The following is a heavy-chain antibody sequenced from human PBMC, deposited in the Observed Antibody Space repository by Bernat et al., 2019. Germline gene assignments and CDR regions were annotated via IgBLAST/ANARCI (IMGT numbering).Heavy chain of an antibody. CDR2: INPNSGAT. D-gene: IGHD2-2*01. Sequence: QVQLVQSGTEVKKPGASVKVSCKASGYTFTGYSMHWVRQAPGQGLEWVGRINPNSGATNYAQKFQGRVTLTRDTSISAGYMELSRLRSEDTAVYYCASCSSDSRYDMSSTPYYMDVWGKGTTVTVSS. V-gene: IGHV1-2*06. J-gene: IGHJ6*03. CDR1: GYTFTGYS. CDR3: ASCSSDSRYDMSSTPYYMDV.